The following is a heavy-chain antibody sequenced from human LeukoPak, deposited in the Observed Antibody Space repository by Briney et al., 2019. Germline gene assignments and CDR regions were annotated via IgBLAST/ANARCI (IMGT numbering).Heavy chain of an antibody. Sequence: AGGSLRLSCAASGFTFSSYSMNWVRQAPGRGLEWVSSISSSSSYIYYADSVKGRFTISRDNAKNTLYLQMNSLRAEDTAVYYCAKGMGATKVSPIDYWGQGTLVTVSS. V-gene: IGHV3-21*04. D-gene: IGHD1-26*01. CDR3: AKGMGATKVSPIDY. CDR2: ISSSSSYI. CDR1: GFTFSSYS. J-gene: IGHJ4*02.